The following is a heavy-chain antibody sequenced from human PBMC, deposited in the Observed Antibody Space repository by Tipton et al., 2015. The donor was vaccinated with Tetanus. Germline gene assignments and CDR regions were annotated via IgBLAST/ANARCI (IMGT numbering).Heavy chain of an antibody. D-gene: IGHD3-22*01. CDR2: IYYSGDT. CDR1: GDSISRGGYF. V-gene: IGHV4-31*03. J-gene: IGHJ5*02. CDR3: ARDRGFTTYNYFDP. Sequence: TLSLTCTVSGDSISRGGYFWNWIRQRPGKGPGWVGYIYYSGDTYYNPSLKSRVTMSIDTSKNQFSLNLRSVTAADTAVYYCARDRGFTTYNYFDPWGQGTLVTVSS.